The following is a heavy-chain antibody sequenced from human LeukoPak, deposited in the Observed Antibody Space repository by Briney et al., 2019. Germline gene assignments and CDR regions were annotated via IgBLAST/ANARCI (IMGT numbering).Heavy chain of an antibody. J-gene: IGHJ4*02. V-gene: IGHV5-51*01. CDR2: IYPGDSDT. Sequence: GESLKISCKGSGYSFTSHWIGWVRQMPGKGLEWMGIIYPGDSDTRYSPSFQGQVTISADKSISTAYLQWSSLKASDTAMYYCARQSIAAREEVDYWGQGTLVTVSS. D-gene: IGHD6-6*01. CDR3: ARQSIAAREEVDY. CDR1: GYSFTSHW.